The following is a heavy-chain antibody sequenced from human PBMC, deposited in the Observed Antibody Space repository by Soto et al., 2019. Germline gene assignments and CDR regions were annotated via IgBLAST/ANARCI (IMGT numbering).Heavy chain of an antibody. D-gene: IGHD6-19*01. J-gene: IGHJ4*02. V-gene: IGHV3-48*01. CDR3: AKEPGYSSGWGPFDY. Sequence: PGGSLRLSCAASGFTFSSNSMNWVRQAPGKGLEWVSYISSSSHNIYYADSVKGRFTISRDNAKNSLYLQMNSLRAEDTAVYYCAKEPGYSSGWGPFDYWGQGTLVTVSS. CDR2: ISSSSHNI. CDR1: GFTFSSNS.